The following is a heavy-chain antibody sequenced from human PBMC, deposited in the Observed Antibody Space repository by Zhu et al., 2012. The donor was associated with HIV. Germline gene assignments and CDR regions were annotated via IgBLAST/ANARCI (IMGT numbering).Heavy chain of an antibody. V-gene: IGHV4-4*01. J-gene: IGHJ4*02. CDR2: IYHTGST. Sequence: QVQLQESGPGLVKPSGTLSLTCAVSGGSISSSTWWTWVRQPPGKGLEWIGEIYHTGSTNYNPSLESRVTISVDKSNNQFSLELTSVTAADTAIYCCAGRTNGHWILGYWGQGTLVTVSS. CDR3: AGRTNGHWILGY. D-gene: IGHD1-1*01. CDR1: GGSISSSTW.